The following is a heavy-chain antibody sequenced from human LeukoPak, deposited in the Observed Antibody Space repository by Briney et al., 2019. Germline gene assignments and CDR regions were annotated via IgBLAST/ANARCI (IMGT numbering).Heavy chain of an antibody. D-gene: IGHD2-2*01. CDR1: GYTFTGYY. CDR3: ARDLEVVVPAAFRFDP. CDR2: INPNSGGT. Sequence: ASVKVSCKASGYTFTGYYMHWVRQAPGQGLEWMGWINPNSGGTNYAQKFQGRVTMTRDTSISTAYMELSRLRSDGTAVYYCARDLEVVVPAAFRFDPWGQGTLVTVSS. V-gene: IGHV1-2*02. J-gene: IGHJ5*02.